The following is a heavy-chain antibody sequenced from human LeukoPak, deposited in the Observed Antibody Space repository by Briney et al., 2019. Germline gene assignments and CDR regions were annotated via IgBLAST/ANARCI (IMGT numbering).Heavy chain of an antibody. CDR2: ISGSGGST. V-gene: IGHV3-23*01. CDR3: AILGVYYGSGRSTFFDY. D-gene: IGHD3-10*01. Sequence: PGGSLRLSCAASGFTFSSYAMSWVRQAPGKGLEWVSAISGSGGSTYYADSVKGRFTISRDNAKNSLYLQMNSLRAEDTAAYYCAILGVYYGSGRSTFFDYWGQGTLVTVSS. CDR1: GFTFSSYA. J-gene: IGHJ4*02.